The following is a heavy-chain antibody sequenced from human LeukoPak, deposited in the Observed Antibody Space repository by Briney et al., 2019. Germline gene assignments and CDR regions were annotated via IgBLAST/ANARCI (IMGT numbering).Heavy chain of an antibody. V-gene: IGHV4-59*12. CDR1: GGSISSYY. Sequence: SETLSLTCTVSGGSISSYYWSWIRQPPGKGLEWIGYIYYSGSTNYNPSLKSRVTISVDTSKSQFSLKLSSVTAADTAVYYCARGGGIGDDAFDIWGQGTMVTVSS. CDR3: ARGGGIGDDAFDI. J-gene: IGHJ3*02. D-gene: IGHD3-16*01. CDR2: IYYSGST.